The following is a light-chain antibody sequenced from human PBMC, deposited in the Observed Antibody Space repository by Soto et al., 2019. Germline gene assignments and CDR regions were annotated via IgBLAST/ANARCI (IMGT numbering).Light chain of an antibody. V-gene: IGKV3-11*01. CDR3: QQRSNWPIT. J-gene: IGKJ5*01. Sequence: EIVLTQSPATLSLSPGERATLSCRTSQSVSTYFAWYQQKPGRAPRLLIYDAYNSATGIPARFIGSGSGTDFTLSSSSLEPEYFAVYYCQQRSNWPITFGQGTRLEIK. CDR2: DAY. CDR1: QSVSTY.